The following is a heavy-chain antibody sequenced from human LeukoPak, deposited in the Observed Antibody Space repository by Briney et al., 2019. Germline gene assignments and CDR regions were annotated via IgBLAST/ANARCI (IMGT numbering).Heavy chain of an antibody. J-gene: IGHJ4*02. CDR2: ISYDGSNK. Sequence: GGSLRLSCAASGFTFSSYAMHWVRQAPGKGLEWVAVISYDGSNKYYADSVKGRFTISRDNSKNTLYLQMNSLRAEDTAVYYCARDMGPRIGSPTYWGQGTLVTVSS. CDR3: ARDMGPRIGSPTY. CDR1: GFTFSSYA. D-gene: IGHD2-15*01. V-gene: IGHV3-30-3*01.